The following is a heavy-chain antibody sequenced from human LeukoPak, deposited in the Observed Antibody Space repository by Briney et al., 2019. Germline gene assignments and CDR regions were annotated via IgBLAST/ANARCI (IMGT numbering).Heavy chain of an antibody. V-gene: IGHV4-59*01. D-gene: IGHD1-26*01. J-gene: IGHJ4*02. Sequence: SETLSLTCTVSGDSISEYYWSWVRQPPGKGPEWIGYIYYTGVINYNPSLKSRVTISLDTSKNEFSLKLKALTAADTATYYCAKNAGRGRPSDYWSQGTLVTVSS. CDR2: IYYTGVI. CDR1: GDSISEYY. CDR3: AKNAGRGRPSDY.